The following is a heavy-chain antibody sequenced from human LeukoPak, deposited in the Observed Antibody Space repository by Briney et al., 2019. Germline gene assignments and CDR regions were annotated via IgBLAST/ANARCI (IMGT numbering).Heavy chain of an antibody. V-gene: IGHV3-7*01. Sequence: GGSLRLSCATSGFTFSSNWMSWVRHAPGRGLEWVANIKPDGSAEYYAASVKGRFTLSRDNAKNSLYLQMNSLRAEDTAVYYCARSSYSSSSSVWGQGTMVTVSS. CDR2: IKPDGSAE. J-gene: IGHJ3*01. CDR1: GFTFSSNW. D-gene: IGHD6-6*01. CDR3: ARSSYSSSSSV.